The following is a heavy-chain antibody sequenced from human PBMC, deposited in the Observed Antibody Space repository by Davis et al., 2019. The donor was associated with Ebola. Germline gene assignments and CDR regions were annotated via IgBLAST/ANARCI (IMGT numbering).Heavy chain of an antibody. CDR1: GFTFTNAW. Sequence: PGGSLRLSCAASGFTFTNAWMNWVRQAPGKGPEWVGRVKSKADGGTTDYAAPVKGRFTISRDDSRDTLYLQMNSLTTEDTAFYYCTKEKVTSETWGQGTLVTVSS. V-gene: IGHV3-15*07. CDR3: TKEKVTSET. D-gene: IGHD2-2*01. CDR2: VKSKADGGTT. J-gene: IGHJ5*02.